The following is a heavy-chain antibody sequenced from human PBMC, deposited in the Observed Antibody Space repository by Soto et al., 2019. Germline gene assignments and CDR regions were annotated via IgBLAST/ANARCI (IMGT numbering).Heavy chain of an antibody. CDR1: GGTFSSYA. CDR3: ARDRGGGYDILTGLHYYYYGMDV. Sequence: GASVKVSCKASGGTFSSYAISWVRQAPGQGLEWMGGIIPIFGTANYAQKFQGRVTITADESTSTAYMELSSLRSEDTAVYYCARDRGGGYDILTGLHYYYYGMDVWGQGTTVTVSS. D-gene: IGHD3-9*01. V-gene: IGHV1-69*13. J-gene: IGHJ6*02. CDR2: IIPIFGTA.